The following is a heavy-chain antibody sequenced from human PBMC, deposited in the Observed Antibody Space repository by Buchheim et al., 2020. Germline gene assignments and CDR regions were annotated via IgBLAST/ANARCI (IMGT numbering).Heavy chain of an antibody. CDR1: GYTFTSYD. J-gene: IGHJ6*02. CDR2: MNPNSGNT. Sequence: QVQLVQSGAEVKKPGASVKVSCKASGYTFTSYDINWVRQATGQGLEWMGWMNPNSGNTGYVQKFQGRVTMTRNTSISTAYMELSSLRSEDTAVYYCARGLWGYCSSTSCYSPYYYYGMDVWGQGTT. V-gene: IGHV1-8*01. CDR3: ARGLWGYCSSTSCYSPYYYYGMDV. D-gene: IGHD2-2*01.